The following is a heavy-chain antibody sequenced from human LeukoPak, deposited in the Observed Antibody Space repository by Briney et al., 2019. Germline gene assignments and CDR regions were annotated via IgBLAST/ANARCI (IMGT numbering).Heavy chain of an antibody. CDR1: GFTFNAYT. CDR2: ISNDGSNK. CDR3: ARGFDTNAFDI. D-gene: IGHD3-3*01. V-gene: IGHV3-30*04. Sequence: PGGSLRLSCAASGFTFNAYTMHWVRQDPGKGLEWVARISNDGSNKYYTDSVKGRFTISRDSSKNTVYLQMNSLRTEDTALYYCARGFDTNAFDIWGQGTLVTVSS. J-gene: IGHJ3*02.